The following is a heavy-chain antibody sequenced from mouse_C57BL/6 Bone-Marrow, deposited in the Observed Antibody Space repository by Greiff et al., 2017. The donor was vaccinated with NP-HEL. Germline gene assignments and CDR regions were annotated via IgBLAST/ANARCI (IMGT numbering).Heavy chain of an antibody. V-gene: IGHV5-16*01. J-gene: IGHJ4*01. CDR3: ARGLRRAYAMDY. CDR1: GFTFSDYY. Sequence: EVNVVESEGGLVQPGSSMKLSCTASGFTFSDYYMAWVRQVPEKGLEWVANINYDGSSTYYLDSLKSRFILSGDNASNTLYMQLRSLKSEDTATSYCARGLRRAYAMDYWGQGTSVTVSS. D-gene: IGHD2-4*01. CDR2: INYDGSST.